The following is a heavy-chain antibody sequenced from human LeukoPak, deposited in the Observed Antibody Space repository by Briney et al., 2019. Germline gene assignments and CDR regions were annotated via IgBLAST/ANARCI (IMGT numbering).Heavy chain of an antibody. J-gene: IGHJ4*02. CDR3: ARGQPKYYYDSSGYYYLFFDY. Sequence: GGSLRLSCAASGFTFSSYSMNWVRQAPGKGLEWVSSISSSSYIYYADSVKGRFTISRDNAKNSLYLQMNSLRAEDTAVYYCARGQPKYYYDSSGYYYLFFDYWGQGTLVTVSS. V-gene: IGHV3-21*01. CDR1: GFTFSSYS. CDR2: ISSSSYI. D-gene: IGHD3-22*01.